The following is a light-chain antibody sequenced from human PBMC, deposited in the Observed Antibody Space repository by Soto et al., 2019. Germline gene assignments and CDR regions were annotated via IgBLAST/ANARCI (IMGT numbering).Light chain of an antibody. V-gene: IGKV3-20*01. CDR3: QQYGSSPLT. J-gene: IGKJ4*01. CDR2: GAS. Sequence: EIVLTQSPGTLSLSPGERGTLSCRASQSVSSSYLAWYQQKPGQAPRLLIYGASSRATGIADRFSGSGSGTDFTLTISRLEPEDFAVYYCQQYGSSPLTFGGGTKVEIK. CDR1: QSVSSSY.